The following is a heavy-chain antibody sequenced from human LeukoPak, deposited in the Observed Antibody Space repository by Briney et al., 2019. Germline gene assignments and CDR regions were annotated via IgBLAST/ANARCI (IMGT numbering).Heavy chain of an antibody. CDR2: INPSGGST. V-gene: IGHV1-46*01. D-gene: IGHD3-3*01. CDR1: GYTFTSYY. J-gene: IGHJ3*02. CDR3: ARGGDFWSGRDAFDI. Sequence: ASVKVSCKASGYTFTSYYMHWVRQAPGQGLEWMGIINPSGGSTSYAQKFQGRVTMTGDTSTSTVYLELSSLRSEDTAVYYCARGGDFWSGRDAFDIWGQGTMVTVSS.